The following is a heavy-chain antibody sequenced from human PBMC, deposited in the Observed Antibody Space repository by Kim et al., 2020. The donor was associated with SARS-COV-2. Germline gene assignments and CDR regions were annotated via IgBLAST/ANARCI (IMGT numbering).Heavy chain of an antibody. CDR1: GFTFSSYG. Sequence: GRSLRLSCAASGFTFSSYGMHWVRQAPGKGLEWVAVISYDGSNKYYADSVKGRFTISRDNSKNTLYLQMNSLRAEDTAVYYCASGYDILTGYYNVGGLDYWGQGTLVTVSS. D-gene: IGHD3-9*01. V-gene: IGHV3-33*05. J-gene: IGHJ4*02. CDR2: ISYDGSNK. CDR3: ASGYDILTGYYNVGGLDY.